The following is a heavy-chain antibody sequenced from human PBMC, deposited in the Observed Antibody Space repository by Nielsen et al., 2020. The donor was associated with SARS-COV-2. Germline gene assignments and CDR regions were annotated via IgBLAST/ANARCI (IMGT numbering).Heavy chain of an antibody. Sequence: KVSCKGSGYSFTSYWIGWVRQMPGKGLEWMGIIYPGDSDTRYSPSFQGQVTISADKSISTAYLQWSSLKASDTAMYYCARTEVPAAIGKGYYYYYGMDVWGQGTTVTVSS. D-gene: IGHD2-2*02. CDR3: ARTEVPAAIGKGYYYYYGMDV. CDR2: IYPGDSDT. CDR1: GYSFTSYW. V-gene: IGHV5-51*01. J-gene: IGHJ6*02.